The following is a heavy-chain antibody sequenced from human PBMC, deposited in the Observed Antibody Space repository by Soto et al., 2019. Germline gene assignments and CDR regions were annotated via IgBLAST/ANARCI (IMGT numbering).Heavy chain of an antibody. D-gene: IGHD3-10*01. CDR2: ISSGGSYI. V-gene: IGHV3-21*06. CDR1: GFTFSSYS. Sequence: PGGSLRLSCAASGFTFSSYSMNWVRQAPGKGLEWVSSISSGGSYIYYADSVKGRFTISRDNAKNSLYLQMNSLRAEDTAVYYCARAWGSGIRNGGYFDYWGQGTLVTVSS. CDR3: ARAWGSGIRNGGYFDY. J-gene: IGHJ4*02.